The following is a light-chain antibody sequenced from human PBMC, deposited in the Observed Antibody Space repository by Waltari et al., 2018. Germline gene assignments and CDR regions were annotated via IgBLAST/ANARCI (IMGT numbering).Light chain of an antibody. CDR2: DVY. CDR1: NSDVGGYDF. J-gene: IGLJ2*01. Sequence: QSALTQPRSVSGSPGQSVTISCTGTNSDVGGYDFVSWYQQYPGKAPKLIIYDVYKRPPGVPDRFSVSKSGNTSSLSISGLLNEDEADFYCCSYAGADSSVLFGGGTTLTVL. V-gene: IGLV2-11*01. CDR3: CSYAGADSSVL.